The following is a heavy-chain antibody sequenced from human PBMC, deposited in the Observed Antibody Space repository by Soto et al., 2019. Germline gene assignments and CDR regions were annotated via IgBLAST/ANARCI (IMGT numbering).Heavy chain of an antibody. Sequence: GGSLRLSCAASGFTFSSYGMHWVRQAPGKGLEWVAVIWYDGSNKYYADSVKGRFTISRDNSKNTLYLQMNSLRAEDTAVYYCARGYGDYNTEVYYYYYYGMDVWGQGTTVTVSS. CDR2: IWYDGSNK. V-gene: IGHV3-33*01. CDR3: ARGYGDYNTEVYYYYYYGMDV. CDR1: GFTFSSYG. D-gene: IGHD4-17*01. J-gene: IGHJ6*02.